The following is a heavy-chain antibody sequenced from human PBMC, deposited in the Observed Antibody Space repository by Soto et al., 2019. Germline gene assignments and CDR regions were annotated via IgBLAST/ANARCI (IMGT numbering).Heavy chain of an antibody. D-gene: IGHD7-27*01. CDR1: GGSISSGGYY. V-gene: IGHV4-31*03. CDR2: IYYSGST. Sequence: QVQLQESGPGLVKPSQTLSLTCTVSGGSISSGGYYWSWSRQHPGKSREWIGYIYYSGSTYYNPSLKSRVTISVDTSKNQFSLKLSSVTAADTAVYYCARDTGDWGLTWGQGTLVTVSS. CDR3: ARDTGDWGLT. J-gene: IGHJ4*02.